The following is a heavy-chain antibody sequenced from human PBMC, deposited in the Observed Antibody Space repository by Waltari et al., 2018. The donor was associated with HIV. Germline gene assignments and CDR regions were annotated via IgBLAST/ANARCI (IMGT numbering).Heavy chain of an antibody. CDR1: GFPFSNAW. J-gene: IGHJ6*02. D-gene: IGHD1-26*01. V-gene: IGHV3-15*01. CDR3: TTDPILWEPQDYYYYGMDV. CDR2: IKSKTDGGTT. Sequence: EVQLVESGGGLVKPGGSLRLSCAASGFPFSNAWMSWVRPAPGQGLDWVGRIKSKTDGGTTDYAAPVKGRFTISRDDSKNTLYLQMNSLKTEDTAVYYCTTDPILWEPQDYYYYGMDVWGQGTTVTVSS.